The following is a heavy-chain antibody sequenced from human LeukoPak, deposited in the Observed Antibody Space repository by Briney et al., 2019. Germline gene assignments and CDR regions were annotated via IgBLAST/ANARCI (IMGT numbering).Heavy chain of an antibody. CDR3: AAGYCSSTSCYRWFDP. D-gene: IGHD2-2*01. CDR1: GFTFTSSA. Sequence: ASVKVSCKASGFTFTSSAMQWVRPARGQRLEWIGWIVVGSGNTNYAQKFQERVTITRDMSTSTAYMELSSLRSEDTAVYYCAAGYCSSTSCYRWFDPWGQGTLVTVSS. J-gene: IGHJ5*02. V-gene: IGHV1-58*02. CDR2: IVVGSGNT.